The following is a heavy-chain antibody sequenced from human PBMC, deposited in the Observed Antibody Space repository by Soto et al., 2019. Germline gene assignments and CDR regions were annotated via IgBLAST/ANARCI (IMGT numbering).Heavy chain of an antibody. D-gene: IGHD3-22*01. J-gene: IGHJ2*01. CDR1: GGPISGSSYY. CDR2: IYYSGNT. Sequence: QLQLQESGPGLVKPSETLSLTCSVSGGPISGSSYYWVWIRQSPGKGLVWIGSIYYSGNTYLNPSLKSRVTISVDTSKNQCSLKLSSVTAADTAVYYCARPYGSSSYYAYWYFDLWGRGTLVTVSS. V-gene: IGHV4-39*01. CDR3: ARPYGSSSYYAYWYFDL.